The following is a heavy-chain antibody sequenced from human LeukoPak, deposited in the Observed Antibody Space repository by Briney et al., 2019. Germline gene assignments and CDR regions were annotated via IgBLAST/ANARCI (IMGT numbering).Heavy chain of an antibody. J-gene: IGHJ4*02. CDR3: AKASTTRAYYFDY. CDR2: ISYDGSNK. Sequence: GGSLRLSCAASGFTFSSYSMNWVRQAPGKGLEWVAVISYDGSNKYYADSVKGRFTISRDNSKNTLYLQMNSLRAEDTAVYYCAKASTTRAYYFDYWGQGTLVTVSS. D-gene: IGHD4-11*01. CDR1: GFTFSSYS. V-gene: IGHV3-30*18.